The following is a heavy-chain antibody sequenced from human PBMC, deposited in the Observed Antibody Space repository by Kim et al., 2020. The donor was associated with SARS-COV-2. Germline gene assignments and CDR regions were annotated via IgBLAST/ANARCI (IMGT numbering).Heavy chain of an antibody. Sequence: GGSLRLSCAASGFTFSSYAMSWVRQAPGKGLEWVSAISGSGGSTYYADSVKGRFTISRDNSKNTLYLQMNSLRAEDTAVYYCAKGGSPSIAARDWFDPWGQGTLVTVSS. CDR2: ISGSGGST. J-gene: IGHJ5*02. CDR1: GFTFSSYA. CDR3: AKGGSPSIAARDWFDP. D-gene: IGHD6-6*01. V-gene: IGHV3-23*01.